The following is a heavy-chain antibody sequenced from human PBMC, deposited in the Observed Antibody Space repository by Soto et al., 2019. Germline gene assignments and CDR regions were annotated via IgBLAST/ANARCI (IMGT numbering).Heavy chain of an antibody. Sequence: EVQLVESGGGLIQPGGSLRLSCAVSGFTVSNNYMSWVRQAPGKGLEGVSVIYSGGYTAYGDSVKGRFTISRDNSKNKPYSQTNTRGAAAVGVDSGTAHPGGGGYGGQGTLVTVSS. J-gene: IGHJ4*02. V-gene: IGHV3-53*01. CDR1: GFTVSNNY. D-gene: IGHD3-10*01. CDR3: TAHPGGGGY. CDR2: IYSGGYT.